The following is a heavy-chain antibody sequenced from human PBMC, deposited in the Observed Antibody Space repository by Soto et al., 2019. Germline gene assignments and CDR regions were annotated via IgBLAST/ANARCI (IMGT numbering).Heavy chain of an antibody. V-gene: IGHV4-61*01. CDR2: ISNSGSA. J-gene: IGHJ4*02. D-gene: IGHD2-2*01. CDR1: GGSLSGSSINYY. CDR3: SRGEFRTAAADF. Sequence: LSETLSLTCTVSGGSLSGSSINYYCIWFRQAPGKGLEWIGYISNSGSASYNPSLKSRVTISVDTSKNQFSLKVNSVTVADTAKYFCSRGEFRTAAADFWGQAALGT.